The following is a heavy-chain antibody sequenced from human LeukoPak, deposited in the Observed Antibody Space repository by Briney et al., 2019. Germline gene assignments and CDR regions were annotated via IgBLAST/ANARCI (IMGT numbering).Heavy chain of an antibody. J-gene: IGHJ4*02. Sequence: GGSLRLSCAASAFTLSSYGMHWVRQAPGKRLEWVAVISYDGSYKYCADSVKGRFTISRDNPKNTLYLQMNSLRVEDTAVYYCARGHISVPALDYWGQGTLLTVSS. CDR2: ISYDGSYK. CDR1: AFTLSSYG. CDR3: ARGHISVPALDY. V-gene: IGHV3-30*03. D-gene: IGHD6-19*01.